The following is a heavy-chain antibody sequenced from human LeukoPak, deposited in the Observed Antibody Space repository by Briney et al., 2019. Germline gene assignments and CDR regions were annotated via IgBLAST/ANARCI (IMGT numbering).Heavy chain of an antibody. V-gene: IGHV3-30-3*01. CDR2: ISYDGSNK. Sequence: PGRSLRLSCAASGFTFTYYAMHWVRQAPGKGLEWVTVISYDGSNKYYADSVKGRFTISRDNSKNTLYLQMNSLRAEDTAVYYCASRDQAAAGTDYWGQGTLVTVPS. CDR1: GFTFTYYA. D-gene: IGHD6-13*01. J-gene: IGHJ4*02. CDR3: ASRDQAAAGTDY.